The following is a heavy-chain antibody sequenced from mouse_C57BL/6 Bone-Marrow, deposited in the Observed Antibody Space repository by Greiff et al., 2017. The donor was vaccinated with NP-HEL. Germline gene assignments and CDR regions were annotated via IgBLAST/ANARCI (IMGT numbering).Heavy chain of an antibody. CDR2: IYPGSGST. CDR3: ARGDYGSSWGFAY. J-gene: IGHJ3*01. D-gene: IGHD1-1*01. Sequence: QVQLQQPGAELVKPGASVKMSCKASGYTFTSYWITWVKQRPGQGLEWIGDIYPGSGSTNYNEKFKSKATLTVDTSSSTAYMQLSSLTSEASAVYYCARGDYGSSWGFAYWGQGTLVTVSA. CDR1: GYTFTSYW. V-gene: IGHV1-55*01.